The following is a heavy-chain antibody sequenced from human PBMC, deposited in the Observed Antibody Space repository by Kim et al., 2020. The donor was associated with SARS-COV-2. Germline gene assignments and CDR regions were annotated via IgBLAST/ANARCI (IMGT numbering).Heavy chain of an antibody. J-gene: IGHJ4*02. CDR1: GGSFSGYY. CDR2: INHSGST. CDR3: ARGRSGGKGLRSTMIDY. Sequence: SETLSLTCAVYGGSFSGYYWSWIRQPPGKGLEWIGEINHSGSTNYNPSLKSRVTISVDTSKNQFSLKLSSVTAADTAVYYCARGRSGGKGLRSTMIDYWGQGTLVTVSS. D-gene: IGHD2-15*01. V-gene: IGHV4-34*01.